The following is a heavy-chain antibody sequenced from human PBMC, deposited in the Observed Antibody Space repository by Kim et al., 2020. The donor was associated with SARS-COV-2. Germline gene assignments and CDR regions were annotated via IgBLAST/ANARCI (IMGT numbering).Heavy chain of an antibody. CDR3: ARDLDGDYPNFDY. Sequence: GGSLRLSCAASGFTFSSYSMNWVRQAPGKGLEWVSSISSSSSYIYYADSVKGRFTISRDNAKNSLYLQMNSLRAEDTAVYYCARDLDGDYPNFDYWGQGTLVTVSS. V-gene: IGHV3-21*01. D-gene: IGHD4-17*01. J-gene: IGHJ4*02. CDR2: ISSSSSYI. CDR1: GFTFSSYS.